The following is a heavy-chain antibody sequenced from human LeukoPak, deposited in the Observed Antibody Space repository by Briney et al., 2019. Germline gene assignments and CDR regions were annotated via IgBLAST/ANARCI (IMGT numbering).Heavy chain of an antibody. Sequence: PSETLSLTCTVSGGSISSYYWSWIRQPPGKGLEWIGYIYYSGSTNYNPSLKSRVTISVDTSKNQFSLKLSSVTAADTAVYYCARAPFLYDFWSGTPRNWYFDLWGRGTPVTVSS. CDR1: GGSISSYY. D-gene: IGHD3-3*01. J-gene: IGHJ2*01. CDR2: IYYSGST. CDR3: ARAPFLYDFWSGTPRNWYFDL. V-gene: IGHV4-59*01.